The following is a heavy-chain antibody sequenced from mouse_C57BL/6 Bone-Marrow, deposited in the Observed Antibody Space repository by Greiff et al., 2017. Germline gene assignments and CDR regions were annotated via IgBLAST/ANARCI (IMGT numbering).Heavy chain of an antibody. CDR1: GYTFTDYN. D-gene: IGHD2-4*01. Sequence: VQLKQSGPELVKPGASVKIPCKASGYTFTDYNMAWVKQSHGKSLEWIGDINPNNGGTIYNQKFKGKVTLTVDKSTSTVYMELRRQTAEDTAVYYCAIYYDYDDYWGKGTTLTVSS. CDR3: AIYYDYDDY. V-gene: IGHV1-18*01. CDR2: INPNNGGT. J-gene: IGHJ2*01.